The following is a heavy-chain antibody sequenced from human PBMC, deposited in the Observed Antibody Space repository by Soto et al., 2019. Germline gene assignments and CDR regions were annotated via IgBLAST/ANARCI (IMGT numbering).Heavy chain of an antibody. J-gene: IGHJ6*03. D-gene: IGHD6-13*01. CDR1: GYTFTSYA. CDR3: AWAGAAGRGLDYYYYMDV. Sequence: ASVKVSCKASGYTFTSYAMHWVRQAPGQRLEWMGWINAGNGNTKYSQKFQGRVTITRDTSASTAYMELSSLRSEDTAVYYYAWAGAAGRGLDYYYYMDVWGKGTTVTVSS. CDR2: INAGNGNT. V-gene: IGHV1-3*01.